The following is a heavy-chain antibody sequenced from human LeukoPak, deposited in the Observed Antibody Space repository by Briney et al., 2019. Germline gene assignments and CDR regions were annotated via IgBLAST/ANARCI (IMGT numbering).Heavy chain of an antibody. D-gene: IGHD1-26*01. CDR2: IYYSGST. CDR1: GGSISSSGYY. J-gene: IGHJ5*02. Sequence: SETLSLTCTVSGGSISSSGYYWGWIRQPPGKGLEWLASIYYSGSTYYNPSLKSRVTISVDTSKNQLSLKLSSLTAADTAVYYCARHEYSGSYYGLSWFDPWGQGTLVTVPS. CDR3: ARHEYSGSYYGLSWFDP. V-gene: IGHV4-39*01.